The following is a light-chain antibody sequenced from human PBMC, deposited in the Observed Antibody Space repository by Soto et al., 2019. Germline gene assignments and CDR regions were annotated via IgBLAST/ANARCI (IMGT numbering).Light chain of an antibody. CDR2: ASS. CDR1: QAIRNE. Sequence: AIQMTQSPSSLSASVGDRVTITSRASQAIRNELGWYQQKPGKAPRLLIYASSSLQSGVPSRFSGSGSGTDLTLTISSLQPEDFSTYYCLHDHNYPRTFGQGTTVEIK. V-gene: IGKV1-6*01. CDR3: LHDHNYPRT. J-gene: IGKJ1*01.